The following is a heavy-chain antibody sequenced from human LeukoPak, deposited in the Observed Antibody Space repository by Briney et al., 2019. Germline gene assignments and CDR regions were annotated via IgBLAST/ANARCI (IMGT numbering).Heavy chain of an antibody. CDR1: GFTFSSYV. V-gene: IGHV3-23*01. Sequence: GGSLRLSCAASGFTFSSYVMSWVRQAPGQGLERVSSISDSGGNTDYADSVKGRFTISRDNSKNTLFLQMNSLRAEDTAVYYCAKDRQSGEYGDYDLDYWGQGTLVTVSS. D-gene: IGHD4-17*01. CDR3: AKDRQSGEYGDYDLDY. CDR2: ISDSGGNT. J-gene: IGHJ4*02.